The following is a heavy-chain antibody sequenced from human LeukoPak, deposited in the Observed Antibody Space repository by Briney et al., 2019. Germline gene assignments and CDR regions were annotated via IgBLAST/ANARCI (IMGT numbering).Heavy chain of an antibody. CDR3: ARDYEVLRSLTWGAPDY. D-gene: IGHD3-3*01. CDR2: INTNTGNP. CDR1: GYTFTSYA. V-gene: IGHV7-4-1*02. Sequence: GASVKVSCKASGYTFTSYAMNWVRQAPGQGLEWMGWINTNTGNPTYAQGFTGRFVFSLDTSVSTAYLQISSLKAEDTAVYYCARDYEVLRSLTWGAPDYWGQGTLVTVSS. J-gene: IGHJ4*02.